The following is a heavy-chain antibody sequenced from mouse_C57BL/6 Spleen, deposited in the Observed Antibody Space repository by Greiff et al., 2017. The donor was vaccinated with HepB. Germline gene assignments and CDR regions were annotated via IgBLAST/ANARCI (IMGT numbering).Heavy chain of an antibody. Sequence: VQLQQSGPELVKPGASVKISCKASGYSFTDYNMNWVKQSNGKSLEWIGVINPNYGTTSYNQKFKGKATLTVDQSSSPAYMQLNSLTSEDSAVYYCAREGVTTVVTYFDYWGQGTTLTVSS. CDR1: GYSFTDYN. D-gene: IGHD1-1*01. J-gene: IGHJ2*01. CDR3: AREGVTTVVTYFDY. V-gene: IGHV1-39*01. CDR2: INPNYGTT.